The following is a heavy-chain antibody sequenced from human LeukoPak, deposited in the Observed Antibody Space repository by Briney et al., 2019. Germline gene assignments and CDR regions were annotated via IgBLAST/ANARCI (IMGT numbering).Heavy chain of an antibody. CDR3: ARGGRDGYNCLFDY. CDR2: IYYSGST. V-gene: IGHV4-59*01. D-gene: IGHD5-24*01. CDR1: GGSISSYY. Sequence: SETLSLTCTVSGGSISSYYWSWIRQPPGKGLEWIGYIYYSGSTNYNPSLKSRVTISVDTSKNQFSLKLSSVTAADTAVYYCARGGRDGYNCLFDYWGQGTLVTVSS. J-gene: IGHJ4*02.